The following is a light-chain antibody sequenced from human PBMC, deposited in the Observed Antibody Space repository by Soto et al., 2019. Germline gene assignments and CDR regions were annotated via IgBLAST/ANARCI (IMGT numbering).Light chain of an antibody. V-gene: IGKV2-30*01. CDR3: MQGTHPFP. CDR2: KVS. J-gene: IGKJ2*01. CDR1: QILIYSDGNTY. Sequence: VVVTQKPISLPVTLAHPASISCWSSQILIYSDGNTYLNWFQQRTGQSPRRLIYKVSNRDSGVPDRFSGSGSGTDSTLKISRVEAEDVGVYYCMQGTHPFPFG.